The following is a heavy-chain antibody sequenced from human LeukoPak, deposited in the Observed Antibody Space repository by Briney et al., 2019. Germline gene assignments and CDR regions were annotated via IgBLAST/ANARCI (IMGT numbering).Heavy chain of an antibody. CDR3: ARDYGYYDSSGYYGRDY. CDR2: ISAYNGNS. CDR1: GYTFTSYG. Sequence: ASVKVSCKASGYTFTSYGISWVRQAPGQGLEWMGWISAYNGNSNYAQKLQGRVTMTTDTSTSTAYMELRSLRSDDTAVYYCARDYGYYDSSGYYGRDYWGQGTLVTVSS. J-gene: IGHJ4*02. V-gene: IGHV1-18*01. D-gene: IGHD3-22*01.